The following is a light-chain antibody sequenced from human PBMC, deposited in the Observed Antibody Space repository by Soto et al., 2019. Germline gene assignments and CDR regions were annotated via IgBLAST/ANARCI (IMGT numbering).Light chain of an antibody. CDR1: QSVSSY. CDR2: DAS. V-gene: IGKV3-11*01. CDR3: QQRSNWHPIT. Sequence: EIVFTQSPATLSLSPGERATLSCRASQSVSSYLAWYQQKPGQAPRLLIYDASNRANGIPARFSGSGSGTDFTLTISSLEPEDFAVYYCQQRSNWHPITFGQGTRLEIK. J-gene: IGKJ5*01.